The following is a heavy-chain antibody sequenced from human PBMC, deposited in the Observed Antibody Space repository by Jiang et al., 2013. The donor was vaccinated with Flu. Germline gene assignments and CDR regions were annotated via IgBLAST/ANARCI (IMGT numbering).Heavy chain of an antibody. CDR1: GGSINSVGYY. Sequence: GPGLVKPSQTLSLTYSVSGGSINSVGYYWSWIRQHPGKGLEWIGYIYYSGKSYSNPSLQSRAIITLDTSKNHFSLTLNSVTAADTAVYYCARGGRGAVDIWGQGTMVTVSS. CDR3: ARGGRGAVDI. D-gene: IGHD5-24*01. V-gene: IGHV4-31*03. CDR2: IYYSGKS. J-gene: IGHJ3*02.